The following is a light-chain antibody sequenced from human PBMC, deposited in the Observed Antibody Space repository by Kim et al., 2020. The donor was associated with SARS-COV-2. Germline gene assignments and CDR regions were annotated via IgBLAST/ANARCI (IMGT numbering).Light chain of an antibody. CDR1: SSDVGGYNY. J-gene: IGLJ3*02. V-gene: IGLV2-14*03. CDR2: DVS. Sequence: QSITISCTETSSDVGGYNYVSWYQQHPGKAPKLMIYDVSNRPSGVSNRFSGSKSGNTASLTISGLQAEDEADYYCSSYTSSSTPRVFGGGTQLTVL. CDR3: SSYTSSSTPRV.